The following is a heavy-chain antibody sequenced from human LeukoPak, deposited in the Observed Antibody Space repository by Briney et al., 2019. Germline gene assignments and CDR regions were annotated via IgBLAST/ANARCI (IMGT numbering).Heavy chain of an antibody. CDR1: GGSFSGYY. CDR3: AREAQYCSGGSCHGGYFQH. V-gene: IGHV4-34*01. J-gene: IGHJ1*01. D-gene: IGHD2-15*01. CDR2: INHSEAT. Sequence: SETLSLTCAVYGGSFSGYYWSWIRQSPGKGLEWIGEINHSEATDYNPSFKSRVTISVDTSKNQFSLKLSSVTAADTAVYYYAREAQYCSGGSCHGGYFQHWGQGTLVTVSS.